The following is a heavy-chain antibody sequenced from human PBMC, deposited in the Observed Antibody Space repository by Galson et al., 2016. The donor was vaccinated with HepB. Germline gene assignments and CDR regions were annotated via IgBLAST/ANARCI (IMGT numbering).Heavy chain of an antibody. CDR3: AKAKLWFGELLPGD. D-gene: IGHD3-10*01. V-gene: IGHV3-30*05. CDR2: ISHDGRKK. CDR1: GLRFSSYG. Sequence: SLRLSCAASGLRFSSYGMHWVRQAPGKGLEWVAVISHDGRKKYYGDSVQGRFTISRDNSKNTLYLQMNSLRAEGTAVYYCAKAKLWFGELLPGDWGQGTLVIVSS. J-gene: IGHJ4*02.